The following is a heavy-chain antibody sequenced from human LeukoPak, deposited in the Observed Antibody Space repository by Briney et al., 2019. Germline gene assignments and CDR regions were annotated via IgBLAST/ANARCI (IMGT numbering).Heavy chain of an antibody. CDR1: GGSISSGGYS. J-gene: IGHJ4*02. CDR2: IYHSGST. Sequence: SQTLSLTCAVSGGSISSGGYSWRWIRQPPGKGLEWIGYIYHSGSTYYNPSLKSRVTISVDRSKNQFSLKLSSVTAADTAVYYCARYHSSGFYYFDYWGQGTLVTVSS. V-gene: IGHV4-30-2*01. CDR3: ARYHSSGFYYFDY. D-gene: IGHD6-19*01.